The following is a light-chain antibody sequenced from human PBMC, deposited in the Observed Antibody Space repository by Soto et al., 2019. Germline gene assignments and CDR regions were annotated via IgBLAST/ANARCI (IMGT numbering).Light chain of an antibody. CDR3: QQYNSYPST. V-gene: IGKV1-5*03. CDR1: QSVSSW. CDR2: KAS. J-gene: IGKJ1*01. Sequence: DIQVTQSPSTLSASVGDRVTITCRASQSVSSWVAWYHLKPGKAPKLLIYKASTLETGVPSRFSGSGSRTEFTLTISSLQPDDFATYYCQQYNSYPSTFGQGTKV.